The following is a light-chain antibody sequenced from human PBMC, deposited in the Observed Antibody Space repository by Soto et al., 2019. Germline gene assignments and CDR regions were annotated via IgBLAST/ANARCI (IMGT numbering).Light chain of an antibody. CDR1: QSISSSY. J-gene: IGKJ1*01. Sequence: EIVLTQSPGTLSFSPGERATLSCRASQSISSSYLAWYQQRPGQAPRLLIYDAYNRATGIPPRFSGSGSGTDFTLTISRLEPEDFAVYYCQQYGSSPTTFGQGSNVDVK. CDR2: DAY. CDR3: QQYGSSPTT. V-gene: IGKV3-20*01.